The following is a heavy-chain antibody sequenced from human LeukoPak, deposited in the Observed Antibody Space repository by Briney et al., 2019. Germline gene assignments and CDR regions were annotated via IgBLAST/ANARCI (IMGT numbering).Heavy chain of an antibody. J-gene: IGHJ6*02. CDR3: ARIAGDSSSLYGMDV. D-gene: IGHD6-6*01. Sequence: GGSLRLSCAASGFTFSSYSTNWVRQAPGKGLEWVSSISSSSSYIYYADSVKGRFTISRDNAKNSLYLQMNSLRAEDTAVYYCARIAGDSSSLYGMDVWGQGTTVTVSS. CDR1: GFTFSSYS. V-gene: IGHV3-21*01. CDR2: ISSSSSYI.